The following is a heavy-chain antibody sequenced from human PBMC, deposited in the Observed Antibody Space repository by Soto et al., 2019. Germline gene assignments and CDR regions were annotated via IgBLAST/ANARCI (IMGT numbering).Heavy chain of an antibody. V-gene: IGHV1-24*01. J-gene: IGHJ5*02. CDR1: GHSLAELG. CDR3: VTKQVWYPYHWFDP. Sequence: QVQLLQSGPEVKKPGASVKVSCKVSGHSLAELGMHWERQAPGKGLERMGGFDHEDGETVYAQNFQGRVTMTEDTSTDTAYMALSRLRSEDTAVYYCVTKQVWYPYHWFDPWGQGTLVTVSS. D-gene: IGHD3-10*01. CDR2: FDHEDGET.